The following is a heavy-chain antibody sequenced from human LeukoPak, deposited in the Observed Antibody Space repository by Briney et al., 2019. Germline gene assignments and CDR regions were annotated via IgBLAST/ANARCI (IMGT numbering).Heavy chain of an antibody. CDR3: ARATAGTTLFEGIDY. J-gene: IGHJ4*02. CDR2: INHSGST. D-gene: IGHD1-1*01. V-gene: IGHV4-34*01. CDR1: GGSFSGNY. Sequence: SGTLSLTCDVHGGSFSGNYWSWIRQPPGEGLEWIGEINHSGSTDYNPSLKSRVTISVDTSKNQFSLKLSSVTAADTAVYYCARATAGTTLFEGIDYWGQGTLVTVSS.